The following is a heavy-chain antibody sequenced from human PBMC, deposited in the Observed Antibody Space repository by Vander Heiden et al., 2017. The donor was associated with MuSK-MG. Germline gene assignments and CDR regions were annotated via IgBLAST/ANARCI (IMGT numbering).Heavy chain of an antibody. D-gene: IGHD2-15*01. CDR2: MRGRDSRA. V-gene: IGHV3-23*04. J-gene: IGHJ4*02. Sequence: EVQLVEPGGGFVQSGGSLRLSCAASGFSFNTFAMTWGRQAPGRGMDWVAIMRGRDSRAVYADSVRGRVTISRENSKNTLYLQMEKLRVEDTAVDCGVKGGWLDDWVQGTLVTVYS. CDR3: VKGGWLDD. CDR1: GFSFNTFA.